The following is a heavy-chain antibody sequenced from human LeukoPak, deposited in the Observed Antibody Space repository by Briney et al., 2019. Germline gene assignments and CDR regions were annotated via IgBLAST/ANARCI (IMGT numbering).Heavy chain of an antibody. J-gene: IGHJ4*02. D-gene: IGHD6-19*01. V-gene: IGHV3-48*03. CDR1: GFSFSTYE. Sequence: GGSLRLSCAASGFSFSTYEMHWVRQAPGKGLEWVSDISSSGSTVYCADSVKGRFTTSRDNANNYLYLQMQSLRAEDTAVYYCSLLAVASPQDYWGQGTLVTVSS. CDR3: SLLAVASPQDY. CDR2: ISSSGSTV.